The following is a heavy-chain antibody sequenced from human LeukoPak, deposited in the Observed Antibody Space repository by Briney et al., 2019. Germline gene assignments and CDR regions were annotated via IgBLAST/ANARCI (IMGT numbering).Heavy chain of an antibody. CDR2: MNPNSGNT. D-gene: IGHD6-19*01. CDR1: GYAFTTYD. Sequence: ASVNVSCKASGYAFTTYDINWVRQATGQGPEWMGWMNPNSGNTGYTQNFQGRVTMTRNTSISTAYMELSSLKSEDTAVYYCARGRGSGHKENWFDPWGQGTLVTVSS. J-gene: IGHJ5*02. V-gene: IGHV1-8*01. CDR3: ARGRGSGHKENWFDP.